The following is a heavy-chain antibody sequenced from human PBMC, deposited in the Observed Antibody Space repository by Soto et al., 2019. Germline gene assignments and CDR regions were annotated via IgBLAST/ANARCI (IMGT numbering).Heavy chain of an antibody. V-gene: IGHV3-23*01. CDR3: AKLGGDIVVVVAAFY. D-gene: IGHD2-15*01. Sequence: EVQLLESGGGLLQPGESLRLSCAASEFPFSSYAMSWVRQAPGKGLECVSAISGSGGSTYYADSVKGRFTISRDNSKNIRQLQMNTLRAEDTAMYYCAKLGGDIVVVVAAFYWGQGTLVIVSS. J-gene: IGHJ4*02. CDR2: ISGSGGST. CDR1: EFPFSSYA.